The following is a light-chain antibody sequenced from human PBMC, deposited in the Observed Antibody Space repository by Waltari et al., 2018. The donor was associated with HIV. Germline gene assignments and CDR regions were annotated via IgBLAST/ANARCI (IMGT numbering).Light chain of an antibody. Sequence: QSVLTQPPSASGTPGQRVTIPCSGTTSNVGSHFVSWYQKLPGTAPNLLIYRDNRRPSGVPDRFSGSKSGASASLAISGLRSEDEGDYYCATWDDSLGGFYVFGAGTKVTVL. CDR3: ATWDDSLGGFYV. J-gene: IGLJ1*01. CDR1: TSNVGSHF. V-gene: IGLV1-47*01. CDR2: RDN.